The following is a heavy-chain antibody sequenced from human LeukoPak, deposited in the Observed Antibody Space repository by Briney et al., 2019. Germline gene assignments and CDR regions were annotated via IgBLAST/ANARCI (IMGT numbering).Heavy chain of an antibody. CDR1: GYTFTGYY. V-gene: IGHV1-2*02. Sequence: ASVNVSCKASGYTFTGYYMHWVRQAPGQGLEWMGWINPNSGGTNYAQKFQGRVTMTRDTSIRTAYMELSRMRSDDTAVYYCARAHYYGSGNKNWFDPWGQGTLVTVSS. J-gene: IGHJ5*02. CDR3: ARAHYYGSGNKNWFDP. D-gene: IGHD3-10*01. CDR2: INPNSGGT.